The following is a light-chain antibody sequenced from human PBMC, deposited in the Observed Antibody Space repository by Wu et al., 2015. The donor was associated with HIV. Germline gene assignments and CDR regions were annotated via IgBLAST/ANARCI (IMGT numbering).Light chain of an antibody. CDR3: QQHANWPLT. CDR1: RSVSSA. V-gene: IGKV3-11*01. J-gene: IGKJ5*01. CDR2: DAS. Sequence: EIVLTQSPAALSISPGGRATLSCRASRSVSSAVAWYQQKPGQAPRLLIYDASKRATGIPARFTGGGSGTDYSLTISSLEPEDFAVYYCQQHANWPLTFGQGTRLEIK.